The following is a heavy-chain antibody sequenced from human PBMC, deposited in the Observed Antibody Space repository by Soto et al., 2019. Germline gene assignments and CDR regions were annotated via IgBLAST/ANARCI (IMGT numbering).Heavy chain of an antibody. Sequence: QVQLVQSGAEVKKPGASVKVSCKAPGYTFSSYDLNWVRQATGQGLGWMGWMNPNNGNTGYAQKFQGRVTMSRNTSQSTAYLELRSLGSEDTGVYYLAGGSLWFGGDSGIEGWGHGTTVTVSS. D-gene: IGHD3-10*01. CDR3: AGGSLWFGGDSGIEG. CDR2: MNPNNGNT. CDR1: GYTFSSYD. J-gene: IGHJ6*02. V-gene: IGHV1-8*01.